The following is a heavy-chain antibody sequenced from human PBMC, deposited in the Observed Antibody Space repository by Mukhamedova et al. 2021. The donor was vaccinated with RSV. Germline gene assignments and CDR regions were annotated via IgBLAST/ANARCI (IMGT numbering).Heavy chain of an antibody. J-gene: IGHJ3*02. CDR3: ATYAFEI. CDR2: YYRSKWYN. V-gene: IGHV6-1*01. Sequence: YYRSKWYNDYAVSVKSRITISPDTSKNQFSLHLNSVTPEDTAVYYCATYAFEIWGQGTMVTASS.